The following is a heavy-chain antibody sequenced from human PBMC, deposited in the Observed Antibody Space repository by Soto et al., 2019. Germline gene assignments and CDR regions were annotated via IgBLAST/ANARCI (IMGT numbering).Heavy chain of an antibody. CDR2: ISTSSSNI. Sequence: VQLVESGGGLVQPGESLRLSCAASGFTFSSYSLNWVRQAPGKGLEWVSYISTSSSNIYYADSVKGRFTISRDNANNSLYLQMNSLRDGDTAVYYCARDWYSNALAPDAFDIWGQGTMVIVSS. J-gene: IGHJ3*02. CDR1: GFTFSSYS. V-gene: IGHV3-48*02. CDR3: ARDWYSNALAPDAFDI. D-gene: IGHD5-18*01.